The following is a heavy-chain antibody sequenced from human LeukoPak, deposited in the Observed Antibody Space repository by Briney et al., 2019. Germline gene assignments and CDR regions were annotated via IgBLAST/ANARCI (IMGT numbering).Heavy chain of an antibody. J-gene: IGHJ3*02. D-gene: IGHD2-2*02. CDR1: GYTFTSYG. CDR3: ARDRGCSSTSCYTSAFDI. Sequence: GASVKVSCKASGYTFTSYGISWVRQAPGQGLEWMGWISAYNGNTNYAQKFQGRVTMTRDTSISTAYMELSRLRSDDTAVYYCARDRGCSSTSCYTSAFDIWGQGTMVTVSS. CDR2: ISAYNGNT. V-gene: IGHV1-18*01.